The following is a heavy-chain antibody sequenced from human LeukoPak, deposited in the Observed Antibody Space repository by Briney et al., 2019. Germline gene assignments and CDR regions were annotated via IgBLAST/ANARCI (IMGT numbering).Heavy chain of an antibody. D-gene: IGHD6-19*01. CDR2: ISGSGGST. CDR3: AKDGSSGWYEYYYYMDV. V-gene: IGHV3-23*01. Sequence: GGSLRLSCAASVFTFSSYGMSWVRQAPGKGLEWVSAISGSGGSTYYAHSLKGRFTISRDNSKNTLYLQMNSLRAEDTAVYYCAKDGSSGWYEYYYYMDVWGKGTTVTISS. CDR1: VFTFSSYG. J-gene: IGHJ6*03.